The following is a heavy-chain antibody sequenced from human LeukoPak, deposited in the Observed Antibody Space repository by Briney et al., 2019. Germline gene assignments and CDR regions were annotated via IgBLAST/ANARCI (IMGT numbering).Heavy chain of an antibody. CDR1: GFIFTTYS. J-gene: IGHJ4*02. V-gene: IGHV3-21*04. CDR2: ISSSSTYI. D-gene: IGHD2/OR15-2a*01. Sequence: GGSLILSCAASGFIFTTYSVNWVRQAPGKGLEWVSSISSSSTYISYADSVEGRFTISRDNAKNSLYLQMNSLRAEDTALYYCARGRIIRGYFDYWGQGTLVTVSS. CDR3: ARGRIIRGYFDY.